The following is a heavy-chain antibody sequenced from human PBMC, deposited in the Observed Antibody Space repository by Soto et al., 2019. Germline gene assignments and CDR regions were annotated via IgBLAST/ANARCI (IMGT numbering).Heavy chain of an antibody. Sequence: PGGSLRLSCAASGFTFSSYGMHWVRQAPGKGLEWVAVIWYDGSNKYYADSVKGRFTISRDNPKNTLYLQMNSLRAEDTAVYYCARVGGSSPTWEGYYYYGMDVWGQGTTVTVSS. D-gene: IGHD1-26*01. CDR3: ARVGGSSPTWEGYYYYGMDV. CDR2: IWYDGSNK. J-gene: IGHJ6*02. V-gene: IGHV3-33*01. CDR1: GFTFSSYG.